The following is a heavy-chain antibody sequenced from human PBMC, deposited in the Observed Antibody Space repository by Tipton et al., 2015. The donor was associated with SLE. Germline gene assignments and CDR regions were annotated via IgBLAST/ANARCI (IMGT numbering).Heavy chain of an antibody. CDR1: GGPITNDP. Sequence: TLSLTCTVSGGPITNDPWSWIRQAPGQGLEWIGYMHYNGSTKYNPSFRSRVTVSVDRSNNQFSLKLSSVTAADTAVYYCARFTGYYGSGSYPSHYYYYMDVWGKGTTVTVSS. J-gene: IGHJ6*03. CDR3: ARFTGYYGSGSYPSHYYYYMDV. CDR2: MHYNGST. D-gene: IGHD3-10*01. V-gene: IGHV4-59*08.